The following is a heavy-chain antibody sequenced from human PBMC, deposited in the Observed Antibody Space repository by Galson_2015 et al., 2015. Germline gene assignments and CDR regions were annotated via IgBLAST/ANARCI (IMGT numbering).Heavy chain of an antibody. CDR3: ALRTTVSAGFDF. CDR2: IFWDDGK. D-gene: IGHD4-17*01. J-gene: IGHJ4*02. V-gene: IGHV2-5*02. Sequence: PALVKPTQTLTLTCTFSGFSLSTSGVGVAWIRQPPGKALEWLALIFWDDGKRYSASLRSRLTITKDTSKNQVVLTVTNMDPVDTATYYCALRTTVSAGFDFWGQGTLVTVSS. CDR1: GFSLSTSGVG.